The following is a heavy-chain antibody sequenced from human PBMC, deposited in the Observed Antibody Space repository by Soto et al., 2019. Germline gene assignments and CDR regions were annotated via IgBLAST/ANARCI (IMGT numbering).Heavy chain of an antibody. Sequence: TLSLTCTVSGGSISSGGYYWSWIRQHPGKGLEWIGYIYYSGSTYYNPSLKSRVTISVDTSKNQFSLKLSSVTAADTAVYYCARASVVWWFGESKHNWFDPWGQGTLVTVSS. D-gene: IGHD3-10*01. CDR3: ARASVVWWFGESKHNWFDP. V-gene: IGHV4-31*03. CDR2: IYYSGST. J-gene: IGHJ5*02. CDR1: GGSISSGGYY.